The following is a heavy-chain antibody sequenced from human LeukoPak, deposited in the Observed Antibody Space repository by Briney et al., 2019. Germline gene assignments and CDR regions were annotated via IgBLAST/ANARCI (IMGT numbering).Heavy chain of an antibody. J-gene: IGHJ3*02. Sequence: GGSLRLSCAASGFTFSSYSMNWVRQAPGKGLEWVSSINSSSSYIYYADSVKGRFTISRDNAKNSLYLQMNSLRAEDTAVYYCARDVFIGGSGSSDAFDIWGQGTMVTVSS. CDR3: ARDVFIGGSGSSDAFDI. D-gene: IGHD3-10*01. CDR1: GFTFSSYS. V-gene: IGHV3-21*01. CDR2: INSSSSYI.